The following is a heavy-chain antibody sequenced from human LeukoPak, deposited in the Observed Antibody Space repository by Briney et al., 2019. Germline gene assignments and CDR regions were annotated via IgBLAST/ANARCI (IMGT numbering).Heavy chain of an antibody. D-gene: IGHD1-1*01. CDR1: GGSFSRLS. CDR2: TIPILSTP. CDR3: AGADLKFNNLLALNF. Sequence: ASVKVSCKASGGSFSRLSINWVRQVPGQGLEWMGGTIPILSTPNYARRFQDSVTFTADGSTSTAYMELSSLTSEDTAVYYCAGADLKFNNLLALNFWGQGTLVTVSS. V-gene: IGHV1-69*13. J-gene: IGHJ4*02.